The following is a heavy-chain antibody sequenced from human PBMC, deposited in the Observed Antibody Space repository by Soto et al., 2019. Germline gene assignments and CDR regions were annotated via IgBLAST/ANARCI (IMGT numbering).Heavy chain of an antibody. CDR1: GYSFTNYW. CDR3: ARLEWLSLAAWFDP. V-gene: IGHV5-51*01. D-gene: IGHD3-3*01. J-gene: IGHJ5*02. Sequence: EVKLVQSGVEVKKPGESLKISCKGSGYSFTNYWIGWVRQMPGKGLEWMGMIYPDDSDTKYSPSFQGQVTFSADKSINTAYLQWSSLKASDTAIYYCARLEWLSLAAWFDPWGQGTLVTVSS. CDR2: IYPDDSDT.